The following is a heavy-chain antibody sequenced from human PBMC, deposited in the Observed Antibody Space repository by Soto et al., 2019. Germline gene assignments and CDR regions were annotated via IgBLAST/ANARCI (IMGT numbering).Heavy chain of an antibody. CDR1: GFTFSTYW. D-gene: IGHD3-22*01. CDR2: IKTDGTYA. Sequence: EVQLVESGGDLVQPGGSLRLSCAASGFTFSTYWMHWVRQAPGKGLLWVSRIKTDGTYATYADSVKGRFTISRDNAKNTRYLQMTSLRVEDAAVYYCAAGGSGYYANWGQGTLVTVSS. CDR3: AAGGSGYYAN. J-gene: IGHJ4*02. V-gene: IGHV3-74*01.